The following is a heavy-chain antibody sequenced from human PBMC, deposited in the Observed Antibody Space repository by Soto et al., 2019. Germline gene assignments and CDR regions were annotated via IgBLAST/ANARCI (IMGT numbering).Heavy chain of an antibody. D-gene: IGHD5-12*01. CDR2: IFSSGST. Sequence: SETLSLTCPVSGASITTFYWSWVRQPAGKVLEWIGRIFSSGSTSFNPSLERRVAMPVDTPKNHFSLNLSSVTAADIAVYYCAREGSYSAYNFAHGIQLWSFDFWGQGALVTVSS. CDR1: GASITTFY. J-gene: IGHJ4*02. CDR3: AREGSYSAYNFAHGIQLWSFDF. V-gene: IGHV4-4*07.